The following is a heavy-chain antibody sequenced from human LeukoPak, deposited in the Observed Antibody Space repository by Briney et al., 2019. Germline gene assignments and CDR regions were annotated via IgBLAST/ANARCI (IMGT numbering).Heavy chain of an antibody. V-gene: IGHV3-11*04. D-gene: IGHD2-15*01. CDR2: ISSSGSTI. J-gene: IGHJ6*03. Sequence: GGSLRLSCAASGFTFSNAWMSWVRQAPGKGLEWVSYISSSGSTIYYADSVKGRFTISRDNAKNSLYLQMNSLRAEDTAVYYCARSSCCAYYYYYMDVWGKGTTVTVSS. CDR3: ARSSCCAYYYYYMDV. CDR1: GFTFSNAW.